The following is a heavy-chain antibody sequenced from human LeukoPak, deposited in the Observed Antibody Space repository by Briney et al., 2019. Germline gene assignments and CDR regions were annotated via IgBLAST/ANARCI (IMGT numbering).Heavy chain of an antibody. CDR3: AREGSGSYHAAFDI. CDR2: INPNSGGT. V-gene: IGHV1-2*02. CDR1: GYTFTGYY. D-gene: IGHD1-26*01. Sequence: ASVKVSCKASGYTFTGYYMHWVRQAPGQGLEWMGWINPNSGGTNYAQKFQGRVTMTRDTSISTAYMELSRLRSDDKAVYYCAREGSGSYHAAFDIWGQGTMVTVSS. J-gene: IGHJ3*02.